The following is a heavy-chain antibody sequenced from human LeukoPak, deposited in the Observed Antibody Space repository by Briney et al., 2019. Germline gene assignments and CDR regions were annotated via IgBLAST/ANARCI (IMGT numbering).Heavy chain of an antibody. V-gene: IGHV1-46*01. CDR1: GYTFTSYY. CDR2: INPSGGST. CDR3: ARALELLNWFDP. D-gene: IGHD1-7*01. Sequence: ASVTVSCKASGYTFTSYYMHWVRQAPGQGLEWMGIINPSGGSTSYAQKFQGRVTMTRETSTSTVYMELSSLRSEDTAVYYCARALELLNWFDPWGQGTLVTVSS. J-gene: IGHJ5*02.